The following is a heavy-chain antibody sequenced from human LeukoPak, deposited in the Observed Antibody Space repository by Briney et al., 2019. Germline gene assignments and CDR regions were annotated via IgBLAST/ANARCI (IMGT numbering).Heavy chain of an antibody. CDR1: GGSISSYY. Sequence: SETLSLTCTVSGGSISSYYWSWIRQPPGKGLEWIGYIYYSGSTNYNPSLKSRVTISVDTSKNQFSLKLSSVTAADTAVYYCARDSLGDYYFDYWGQGTLVTVSS. CDR2: IYYSGST. V-gene: IGHV4-59*01. D-gene: IGHD3-16*01. J-gene: IGHJ4*02. CDR3: ARDSLGDYYFDY.